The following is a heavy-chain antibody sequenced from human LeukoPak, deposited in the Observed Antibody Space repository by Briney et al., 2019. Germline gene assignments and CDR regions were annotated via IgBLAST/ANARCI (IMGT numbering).Heavy chain of an antibody. CDR2: IRYDGSIK. D-gene: IGHD6-19*01. CDR1: GITFSRYG. Sequence: GGSLRLSCAASGITFSRYGMHWVRQAPGKGLEWVTFIRYDGSIKYYADSVKGRFSISRDNSKNTLYLQMNSLRVEDMAVYYCARDRKAVTGALDYWGQGTLVTVSS. J-gene: IGHJ4*02. V-gene: IGHV3-30*02. CDR3: ARDRKAVTGALDY.